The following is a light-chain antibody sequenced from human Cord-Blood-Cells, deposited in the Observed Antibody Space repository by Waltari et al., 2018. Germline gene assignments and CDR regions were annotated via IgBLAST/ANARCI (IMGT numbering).Light chain of an antibody. CDR1: SSNIGAGYD. J-gene: IGLJ1*01. CDR2: GNS. Sequence: QSVLTQPPSVSGAPGQRVTISCTGSSSNIGAGYDVHWYQQLPGTAPKLLIYGNSKLPSGVPGRFSGSKSGTSASLAITGLQAEDEADYYCQSYDSSLSGYVFGTGTKVTVL. CDR3: QSYDSSLSGYV. V-gene: IGLV1-40*01.